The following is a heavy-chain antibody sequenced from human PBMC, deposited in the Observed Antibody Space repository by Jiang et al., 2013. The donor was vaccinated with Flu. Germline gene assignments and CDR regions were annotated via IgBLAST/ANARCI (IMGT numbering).Heavy chain of an antibody. CDR1: GFTFSSYG. CDR2: IRYDGSNK. Sequence: GSLRLSCAASGFTFSSYGMHWVRQAPGKGLEWVAFIRYDGSNKYYADSVKGRFTISRDNSKNTLYLQMNSLRAEDTAVYYCAKGFYCSGGSCYFFDYWGQGTLVTVSS. J-gene: IGHJ4*02. D-gene: IGHD2-15*01. CDR3: AKGFYCSGGSCYFFDY. V-gene: IGHV3-30*02.